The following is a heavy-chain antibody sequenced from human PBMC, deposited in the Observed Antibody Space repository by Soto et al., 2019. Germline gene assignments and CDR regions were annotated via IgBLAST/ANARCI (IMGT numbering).Heavy chain of an antibody. CDR2: FYDGNT. CDR3: ATTRGLAVGGSFDY. CDR1: GGSITRRSSY. D-gene: IGHD3-10*01. Sequence: ASETLSLTCIVPGGSITRRSSYWAWIRQPPGKGLEWVGTFYDGNTYHNPSLRSRITIAVDTSKNQFSLKLKSVAAADTAFYYCATTRGLAVGGSFDYWGQGMLVTVSS. V-gene: IGHV4-39*01. J-gene: IGHJ4*02.